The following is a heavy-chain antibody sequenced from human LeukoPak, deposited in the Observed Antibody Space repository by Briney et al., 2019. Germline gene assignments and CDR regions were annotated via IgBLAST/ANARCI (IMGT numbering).Heavy chain of an antibody. CDR3: GRGFGSSWYYFDY. V-gene: IGHV4-59*08. Sequence: SETLSLTCTVSGASISSYYWSWIRQPPGKRLEWIGYIHDSGSTNYNPSLKSRVTISVDTSKKQFSLKLSSVTAADTAVYYCGRGFGSSWYYFDYWGQGTLVTASS. D-gene: IGHD6-13*01. J-gene: IGHJ4*02. CDR1: GASISSYY. CDR2: IHDSGST.